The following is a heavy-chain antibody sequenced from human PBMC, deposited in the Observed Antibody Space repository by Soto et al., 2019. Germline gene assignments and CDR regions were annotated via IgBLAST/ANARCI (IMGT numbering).Heavy chain of an antibody. V-gene: IGHV3-11*05. J-gene: IGHJ6*02. CDR2: IDSSTKYT. CDR3: AREYYGTMDV. D-gene: IGHD4-17*01. CDR1: GFTFRDYY. Sequence: QVQLVESGGGLVRPGGSLRLSCEASGFTFRDYYMTWFRQAPGKGLEWLSYIDSSTKYTNYADSVKGRFTISRDNAKNSLYLQMNSLRADGTAVYYCAREYYGTMDVWGQGTMVTVSS.